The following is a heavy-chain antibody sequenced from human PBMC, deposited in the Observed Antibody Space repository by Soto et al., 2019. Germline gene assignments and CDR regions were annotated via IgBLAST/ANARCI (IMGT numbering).Heavy chain of an antibody. V-gene: IGHV2-5*02. CDR1: GFSLSSTRMA. J-gene: IGHJ4*02. D-gene: IGHD6-19*01. Sequence: QITLKESGPTLVKPTQTLTLTCTFSGFSLSSTRMAVGWIRQPPGKPLEWLALIYWDDDKRYSPFLKSRLTIPKDTSKNQVVLTMSSMDPVDTARYYCAHIVVAGLGYYFDYWGQGTLVTVSS. CDR2: IYWDDDK. CDR3: AHIVVAGLGYYFDY.